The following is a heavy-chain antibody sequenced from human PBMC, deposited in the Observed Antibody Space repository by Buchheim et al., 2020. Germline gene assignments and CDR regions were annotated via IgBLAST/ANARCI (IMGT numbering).Heavy chain of an antibody. CDR3: AREGDGYYFDY. D-gene: IGHD3-10*01. V-gene: IGHV3-30*04. Sequence: QVQLVESGGGVVQPGRSLRLSCAASGFTFSSYAMHWVRQAPGKGLEWVAVISYDGSNKYYADSVKGRFTISRDNSKNTLYLQMNSLRAEDTAVYYCAREGDGYYFDYWGQGTL. J-gene: IGHJ4*02. CDR2: ISYDGSNK. CDR1: GFTFSSYA.